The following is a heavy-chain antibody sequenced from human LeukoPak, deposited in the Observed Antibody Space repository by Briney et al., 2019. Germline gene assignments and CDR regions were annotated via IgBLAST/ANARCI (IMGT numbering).Heavy chain of an antibody. J-gene: IGHJ5*02. CDR1: GYTFTSYD. CDR2: MNPNSGNT. Sequence: ASVKVSCKASGYTFTSYDINWVRQATGQGLEWMGWMNPNSGNTGYAQKFQGRVTMTKNTSISTACMELSSLRSEDTAVYYCARARRGSSGRCWFDPWGQGTLVTVSS. V-gene: IGHV1-8*01. D-gene: IGHD6-19*01. CDR3: ARARRGSSGRCWFDP.